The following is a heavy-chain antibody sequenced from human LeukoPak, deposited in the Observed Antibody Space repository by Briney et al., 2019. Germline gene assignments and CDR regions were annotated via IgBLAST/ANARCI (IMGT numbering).Heavy chain of an antibody. V-gene: IGHV1-24*01. Sequence: ASVKVSCKVSGYTLTELSMHWVRQAPGKGLEWMGGFDPEDGETIYAQKFQGRVTMTEDTSTDTAYMELSSLRSEDTAVYYRATDHGEGSHFDYWGQGTLVTVSS. CDR3: ATDHGEGSHFDY. CDR1: GYTLTELS. D-gene: IGHD1-26*01. CDR2: FDPEDGET. J-gene: IGHJ4*02.